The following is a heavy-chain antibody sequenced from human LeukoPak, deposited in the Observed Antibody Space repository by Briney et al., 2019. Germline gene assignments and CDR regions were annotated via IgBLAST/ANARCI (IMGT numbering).Heavy chain of an antibody. Sequence: GGSLRLSCAASGFTFSSYSMIWVRQAPGKGLEWVSSISSSSSYIYYADSVKGRFTISRDNAKNSLYLQMNGLRAEDTAVYYCARDYDDFWSGYYGYYYYGMDVWGQGTTVTVSS. CDR3: ARDYDDFWSGYYGYYYYGMDV. CDR2: ISSSSSYI. J-gene: IGHJ6*02. V-gene: IGHV3-21*01. CDR1: GFTFSSYS. D-gene: IGHD3-3*01.